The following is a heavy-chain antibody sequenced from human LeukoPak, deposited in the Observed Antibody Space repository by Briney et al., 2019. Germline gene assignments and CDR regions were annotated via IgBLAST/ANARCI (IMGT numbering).Heavy chain of an antibody. D-gene: IGHD4-17*01. J-gene: IGHJ6*02. CDR2: IYYSGST. CDR1: GGSISSSSYY. Sequence: SETLSLTCTVSGGSISSSSYYWGWIRQPPGKGLEWIGSIYYSGSTYYNPSLKSRVTISVDTSKNQFSLKLSSVTAADTAVYYCAADAPLGTVTTLDVWGQGTTVTVSS. CDR3: AADAPLGTVTTLDV. V-gene: IGHV4-39*07.